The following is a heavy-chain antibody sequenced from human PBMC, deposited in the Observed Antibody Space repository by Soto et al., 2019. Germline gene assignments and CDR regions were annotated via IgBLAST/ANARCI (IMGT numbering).Heavy chain of an antibody. D-gene: IGHD1-26*01. CDR3: ARWGAAAGRYGMAV. V-gene: IGHV4-38-2*01. Sequence: PSETLSLTWAVSGVSINRNYFWGWIRLPPGRRLEWVGSIYYGCNAYYNPSLKIRVTISADLSKNQFSLELNSVTAADTAVYYCARWGAAAGRYGMAVWGQGTTVTVSS. CDR2: IYYGCNA. J-gene: IGHJ6*02. CDR1: GVSINRNYF.